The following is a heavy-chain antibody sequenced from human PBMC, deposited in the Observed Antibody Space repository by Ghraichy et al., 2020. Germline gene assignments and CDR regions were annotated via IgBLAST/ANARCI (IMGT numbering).Heavy chain of an antibody. J-gene: IGHJ4*02. D-gene: IGHD2-2*01. CDR2: IYYSGST. CDR1: GGSISSSSYY. Sequence: SETLSLTCTVSGGSISSSSYYWGWIRQPPGKGLEWIGSIYYSGSTYYNPSLKSRVTISVDTSKNQFSLKLSSVTAADTAVYYCARRPRHCSSTSCSKDYWGQGTLVTVSS. V-gene: IGHV4-39*07. CDR3: ARRPRHCSSTSCSKDY.